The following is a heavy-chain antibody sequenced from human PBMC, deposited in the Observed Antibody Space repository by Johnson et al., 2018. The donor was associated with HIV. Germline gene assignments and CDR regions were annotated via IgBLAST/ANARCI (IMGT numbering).Heavy chain of an antibody. J-gene: IGHJ3*02. CDR3: ARAMVGATFDDAFDI. D-gene: IGHD1-26*01. V-gene: IGHV3-30*04. Sequence: QVQLVESGGGVVQPGRSLRLSCAASGFTFSSYAMHWVRQAPGKGLEWVAVISYAGSNKYYADSVTGRFTISRDNSKNTLSLQMNSLRAEDTAVYYCARAMVGATFDDAFDIWGQGTMVTVSS. CDR2: ISYAGSNK. CDR1: GFTFSSYA.